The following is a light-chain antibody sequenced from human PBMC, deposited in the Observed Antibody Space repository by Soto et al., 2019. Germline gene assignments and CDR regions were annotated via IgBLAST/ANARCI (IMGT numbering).Light chain of an antibody. V-gene: IGKV1-17*01. Sequence: DIQITQSPSSLSASVGDRVTITCRASQGIRNDLGWYQQKPGKAPTLLIYDVSRLESGVPSRFSGSGSGTEFTLTINSLQPDDFATYYCQQYDSYYTFGQGTKVDIK. J-gene: IGKJ2*01. CDR1: QGIRND. CDR2: DVS. CDR3: QQYDSYYT.